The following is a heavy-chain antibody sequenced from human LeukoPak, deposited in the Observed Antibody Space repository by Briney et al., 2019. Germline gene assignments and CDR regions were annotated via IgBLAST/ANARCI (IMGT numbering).Heavy chain of an antibody. CDR1: GFTFSSYW. J-gene: IGHJ3*02. CDR2: INSDGSST. CDR3: ARSMIVVVITPDAFDI. Sequence: GGSLRLSCAASGFTFSSYWMHWVRQAPGKGLVWVSRINSDGSSTSYADSVKGRFTISRDNAKNSLYLQMNSLRAEDTAVYYCARSMIVVVITPDAFDIWGQGTMVTVSS. D-gene: IGHD3-22*01. V-gene: IGHV3-74*01.